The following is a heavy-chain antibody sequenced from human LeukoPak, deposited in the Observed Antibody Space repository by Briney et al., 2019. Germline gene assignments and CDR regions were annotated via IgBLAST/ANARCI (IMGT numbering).Heavy chain of an antibody. J-gene: IGHJ4*02. CDR2: ISSSSSYI. CDR1: GFTFSSYI. V-gene: IGHV3-21*01. D-gene: IGHD6-13*01. CDR3: ARGGAAAGIGY. Sequence: GGSLRLSCAASGFTFSSYIMNWVRQAPGKGLEWVSSISSSSSYIYYADSVKGRFTISRDNAKNSLYLQMNSLRAEDTAVYYCARGGAAAGIGYWGQGTLVTVSS.